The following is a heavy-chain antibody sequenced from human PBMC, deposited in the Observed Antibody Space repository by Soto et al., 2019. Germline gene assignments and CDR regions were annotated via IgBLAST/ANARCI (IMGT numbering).Heavy chain of an antibody. CDR2: IYYSGST. Sequence: QVQLQESGPGLVKPSQTLSLTCTVSGGSISSGDYYWSWIRQPPGKGLEWIGYIYYSGSTYYNPSLKSRVTISVDTSKNQFSLKLSSVTAADTAVYYCARALYDSSGYSYSGGMDVWGQGTTVTVSS. V-gene: IGHV4-30-4*01. D-gene: IGHD3-22*01. J-gene: IGHJ6*02. CDR3: ARALYDSSGYSYSGGMDV. CDR1: GGSISSGDYY.